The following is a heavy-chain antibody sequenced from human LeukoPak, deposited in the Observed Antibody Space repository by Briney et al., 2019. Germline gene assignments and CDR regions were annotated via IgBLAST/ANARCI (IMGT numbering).Heavy chain of an antibody. CDR1: GFTFSNYG. CDR2: IHYDGSNK. D-gene: IGHD2-8*01. Sequence: GGSLRLSCAASGFTFSNYGMHWVRQAPGKGLDWVAFIHYDGSNKYYADSVKGRFTISRDDSKNTLYLQMNSLRAEDTAVYYCATAECTNGVCPHFDYWGQGTLVTVSS. CDR3: ATAECTNGVCPHFDY. J-gene: IGHJ4*02. V-gene: IGHV3-30*02.